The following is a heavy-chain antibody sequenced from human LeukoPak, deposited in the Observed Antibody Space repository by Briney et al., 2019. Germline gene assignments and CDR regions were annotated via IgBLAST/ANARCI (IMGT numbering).Heavy chain of an antibody. CDR2: VYRGGTT. D-gene: IGHD3-22*01. CDR3: ARGSYDGSGFYCLDN. CDR1: GFTVSNNY. Sequence: PGGTLRLSCAASGFTVSNNYMSWVRQAPGEGLEWVSLVYRGGTTYYADSVNGRFTISRDSSKNTLYLQMNSLRAEHTAVYFCARGSYDGSGFYCLDNWGQGTLVTVSS. V-gene: IGHV3-53*01. J-gene: IGHJ4*02.